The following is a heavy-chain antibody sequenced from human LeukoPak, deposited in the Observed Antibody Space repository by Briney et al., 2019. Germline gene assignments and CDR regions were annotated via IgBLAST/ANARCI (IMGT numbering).Heavy chain of an antibody. CDR1: GYNFASYW. CDR2: IYPDDSDT. Sequence: GESLKISCKGSGYNFASYWIGWVRQMPGKGLEWMGIIYPDDSDTRYSPSFQGQVTISADKSITTAYLQWSSLKASDTAMYYCASRGTEDSTQGTFDIWGQGTLVTVSS. J-gene: IGHJ4*02. D-gene: IGHD1-1*01. V-gene: IGHV5-51*01. CDR3: ASRGTEDSTQGTFDI.